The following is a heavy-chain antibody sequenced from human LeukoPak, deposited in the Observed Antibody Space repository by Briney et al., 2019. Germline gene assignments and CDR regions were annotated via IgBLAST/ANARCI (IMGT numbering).Heavy chain of an antibody. CDR2: ISYEGSNK. CDR1: GFRFNTFW. CDR3: TRLLASSGRYFFSARRAGFDY. D-gene: IGHD6-19*01. V-gene: IGHV3-30*03. Sequence: GGSLRLSCAASGFRFNTFWVSWVRHAPGGGLEWVAVISYEGSNKYYADSVEGRFTISRDTSTKTLYRQMNSLRAEDTAVYYCTRLLASSGRYFFSARRAGFDYWGQGALVTV. J-gene: IGHJ4*02.